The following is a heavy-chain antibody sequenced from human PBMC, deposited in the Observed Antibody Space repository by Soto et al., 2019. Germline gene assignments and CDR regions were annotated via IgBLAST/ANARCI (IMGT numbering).Heavy chain of an antibody. Sequence: QVQLVESGGVLVKPGGSLRLSCAASGFTFSDYFMTWIRQAPGKGLQWVSYISSSGFANYADSVKGRFTTSRDNAKNSLSLQMNSLRVEDTAVYYCARDWATTVVTPPYYWGQGTLVTVSS. D-gene: IGHD4-17*01. CDR2: ISSSGFA. CDR3: ARDWATTVVTPPYY. CDR1: GFTFSDYF. J-gene: IGHJ4*02. V-gene: IGHV3-11*05.